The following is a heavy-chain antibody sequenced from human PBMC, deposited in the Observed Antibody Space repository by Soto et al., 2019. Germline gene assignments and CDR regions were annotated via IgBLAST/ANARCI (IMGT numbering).Heavy chain of an antibody. J-gene: IGHJ4*02. CDR3: ARQGDYGDYPFDY. CDR2: IYYSGST. CDR1: GGSISSSSYY. D-gene: IGHD4-17*01. V-gene: IGHV4-39*01. Sequence: PSETLSLTCTVSGGSISSSSYYWGWIRQPPGKGLEWIGSIYYSGSTYYNPSLKSRVTISVDTSKNQFSLKLSSVTAADTAVYYCARQGDYGDYPFDYWGQGTLVTLSS.